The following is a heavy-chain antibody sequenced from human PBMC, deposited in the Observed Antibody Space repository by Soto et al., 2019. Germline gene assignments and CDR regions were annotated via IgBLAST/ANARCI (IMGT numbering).Heavy chain of an antibody. D-gene: IGHD2-15*01. V-gene: IGHV1-8*01. CDR2: MNPNSGNT. CDR3: ARGREKKGDCSGGDCYSGWLDP. J-gene: IGHJ5*02. CDR1: GYTFTSYD. Sequence: QVQLVQSGTEVKNPGASLHVSCKASGYTFTSYDIHWVRQATGQGLEWMGWMNPNSGNTGYAQKFQGRLTMTRDTSINTAYMQLSDARSEDTALYYCARGREKKGDCSGGDCYSGWLDPWGQGTLVTVSS.